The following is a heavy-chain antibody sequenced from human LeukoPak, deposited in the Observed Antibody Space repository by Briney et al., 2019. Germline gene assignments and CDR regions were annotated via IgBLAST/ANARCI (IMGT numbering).Heavy chain of an antibody. CDR1: GGSISSYY. D-gene: IGHD3-22*01. V-gene: IGHV4-59*01. CDR3: SRAGSGYYPFDD. CDR2: VYYSGST. Sequence: NPSETLSLTCTVSGGSISSYYWRWIRQPPGKGLEWIGYVYYSGSTNYNPSLKSRVTISVHTSNNQFSLKLSSVTAADPPVCYCSRAGSGYYPFDDWGQGTLVTVSS. J-gene: IGHJ4*02.